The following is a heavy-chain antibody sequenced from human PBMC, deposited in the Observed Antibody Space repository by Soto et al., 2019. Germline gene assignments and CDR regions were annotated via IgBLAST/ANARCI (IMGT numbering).Heavy chain of an antibody. Sequence: EVQLVESGGGLVKPGGSLRLSCAASGFIFSSHSMNWVRQAPGKGLEWVSAISSSSTSIYYADSVKGRFTISRDNAKNSLFLQMTGLRADDTAVYYCAGGGSLYPWGQGTLVTVSS. CDR2: ISSSSTSI. CDR3: AGGGSLYP. D-gene: IGHD3-16*01. J-gene: IGHJ5*02. V-gene: IGHV3-21*01. CDR1: GFIFSSHS.